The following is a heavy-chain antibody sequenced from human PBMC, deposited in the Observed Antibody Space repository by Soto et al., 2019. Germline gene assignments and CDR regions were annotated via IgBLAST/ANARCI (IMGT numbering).Heavy chain of an antibody. Sequence: SETQCHTCTVSGGSIISGDYYWSLIRQPPGKGLEWIGYIYYSGSTNYNPSLKSRVTISVDKSKNQFSLKLSSVTAAVTAVYYCARVAGSGTRVDSWGQGTLVTLSS. CDR2: IYYSGST. CDR1: GGSIISGDYY. CDR3: ARVAGSGTRVDS. J-gene: IGHJ4*02. D-gene: IGHD6-19*01. V-gene: IGHV4-61*08.